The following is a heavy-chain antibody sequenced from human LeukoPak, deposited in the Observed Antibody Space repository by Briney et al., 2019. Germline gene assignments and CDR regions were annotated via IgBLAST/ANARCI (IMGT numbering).Heavy chain of an antibody. J-gene: IGHJ4*02. V-gene: IGHV1-2*02. CDR1: GYTFIGYH. Sequence: ASVKVSCKASGYTFIGYHIHWVRQAPGQGLEWMAWINPDTGGTNYAQKFQGRITVTRDTSITTAYMELSRLTSDDTAVYYCARDGGFDYWGQGTRVTVSS. CDR2: INPDTGGT. CDR3: ARDGGFDY.